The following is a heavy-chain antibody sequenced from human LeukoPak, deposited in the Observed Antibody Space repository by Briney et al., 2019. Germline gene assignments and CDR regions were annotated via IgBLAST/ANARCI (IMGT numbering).Heavy chain of an antibody. CDR3: ARAGHVDIVATFRFDP. CDR2: IYSGGST. D-gene: IGHD5-12*01. Sequence: GGSLRLSCAASGFTVSSNYMSWVRQAPGKGLEWVSVIYSGGSTYYADSVKGRFTISRHNSKNTLYLQMNSLRAEDTAVYYCARAGHVDIVATFRFDPWGQGTLVTVSS. V-gene: IGHV3-53*04. CDR1: GFTVSSNY. J-gene: IGHJ5*02.